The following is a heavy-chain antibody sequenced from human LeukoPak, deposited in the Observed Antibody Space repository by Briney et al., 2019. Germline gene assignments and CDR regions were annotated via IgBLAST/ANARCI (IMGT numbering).Heavy chain of an antibody. CDR1: GGSISSYY. J-gene: IGHJ5*02. V-gene: IGHV4-59*12. D-gene: IGHD3-22*01. Sequence: SETLSLTCTVSGGSISSYYWSWIRQPPGKGLEWIGYIYYSGSTNYNPSLKSRVTISVDTSKNQFSLKLSSVTAADTAVYYCARDNYSSGYYYPWFDPWGQGTLVTVSS. CDR3: ARDNYSSGYYYPWFDP. CDR2: IYYSGST.